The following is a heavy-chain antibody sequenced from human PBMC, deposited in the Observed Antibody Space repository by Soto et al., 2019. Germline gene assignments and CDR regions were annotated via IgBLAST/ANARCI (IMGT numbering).Heavy chain of an antibody. D-gene: IGHD2-15*01. CDR2: VNPSGGST. Sequence: QVQLVQSGAEVKKPGASVKVSCKASGYIFTAYSMHWVRQAPGQGLEWMGVVNPSGGSTNYAQRSQGRITRTRDTSTSTVYMDLKFLTSEDTAVYYCAREENCSDGVCYSEYFQRWGEGNLVTVSS. V-gene: IGHV1-46*01. J-gene: IGHJ1*01. CDR1: GYIFTAYS. CDR3: AREENCSDGVCYSEYFQR.